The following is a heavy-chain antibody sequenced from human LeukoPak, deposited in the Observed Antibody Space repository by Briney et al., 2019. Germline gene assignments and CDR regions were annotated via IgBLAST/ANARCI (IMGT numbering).Heavy chain of an antibody. D-gene: IGHD1-26*01. CDR1: GGSISSYY. V-gene: IGHV4-59*08. Sequence: SETLSLTCTVSGGSISSYYWSWIRQPPGKGLKWIGYIYYSGSTNYNPSLKSRVTMSVDTSKNQFSLKLSSVTAADTAVYYCARNEGAPYDWFDPWGQGILVTVSS. CDR3: ARNEGAPYDWFDP. J-gene: IGHJ5*02. CDR2: IYYSGST.